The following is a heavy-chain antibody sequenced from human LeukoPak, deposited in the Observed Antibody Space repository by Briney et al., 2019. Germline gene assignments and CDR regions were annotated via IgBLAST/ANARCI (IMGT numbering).Heavy chain of an antibody. V-gene: IGHV4-31*03. CDR1: GVSISSGGYY. CDR3: ARAGDGYNFDY. D-gene: IGHD5-24*01. J-gene: IGHJ4*02. Sequence: SETLSLTCTVSGVSISSGGYYWSWIRQHPGKGLEWIGYIYYSGSTYYNPSLKSRVTISVDTSKNQFSLKLSSVTAADTAVYYCARAGDGYNFDYWGQGTLVTVSS. CDR2: IYYSGST.